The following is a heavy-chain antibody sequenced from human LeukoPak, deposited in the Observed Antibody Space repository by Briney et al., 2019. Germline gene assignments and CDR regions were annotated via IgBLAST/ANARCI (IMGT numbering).Heavy chain of an antibody. CDR1: GYSITSGYY. Sequence: PSETLSLXCGVSGYSITSGYYWAWIRQPPGKGLEWIGNIYYSGSTYYNPSLKSRATISVDTSKNQFSLKLSSVTAAATAVYSGARRYSNYFFDYWGQGTLVTVSS. CDR2: IYYSGST. D-gene: IGHD4-11*01. CDR3: ARRYSNYFFDY. V-gene: IGHV4-38-2*01. J-gene: IGHJ4*02.